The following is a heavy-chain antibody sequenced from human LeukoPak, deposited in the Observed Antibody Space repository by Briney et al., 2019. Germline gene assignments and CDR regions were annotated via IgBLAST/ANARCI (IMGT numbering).Heavy chain of an antibody. V-gene: IGHV4-39*01. D-gene: IGHD6-13*01. CDR3: ARLGLASAGMRFFDY. CDR2: IYYSGST. Sequence: PSETLSLTCTVSGGSISSYYWGWIRQPPGKGLEWIGSIYYSGSTYYNPSLKNRVTISVDTSSNQFSLKLSSVIAADTAVYYCARLGLASAGMRFFDYWGQGTLVTVSS. CDR1: GGSISSYY. J-gene: IGHJ4*02.